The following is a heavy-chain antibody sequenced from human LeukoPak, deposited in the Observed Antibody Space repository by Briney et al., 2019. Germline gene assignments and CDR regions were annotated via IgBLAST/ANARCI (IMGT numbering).Heavy chain of an antibody. CDR1: GFTFSGYW. CDR3: ASQGGSGSFEDY. D-gene: IGHD1-26*01. V-gene: IGHV3-7*01. Sequence: GGSLRLSCAASGFTFSGYWMSWFRQAPGKGLEGVANIKQDGSEKYYVDSVKGRFTISRDNAKNSLYLQMNSLRAEDTAVYYCASQGGSGSFEDYWGQGTLVTVSS. J-gene: IGHJ4*02. CDR2: IKQDGSEK.